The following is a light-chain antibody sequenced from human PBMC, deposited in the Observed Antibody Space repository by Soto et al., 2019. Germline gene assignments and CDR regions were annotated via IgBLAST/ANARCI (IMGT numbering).Light chain of an antibody. CDR2: DVC. CDR1: QSVSSY. V-gene: IGKV3-20*01. J-gene: IGKJ4*01. Sequence: EIALTQSPSILTVYPEEKATLSFTASQSVSSYLAWYHLKPGQAPRLIIYDVCNRATGIPARFSGSGSGTDFTLTISRLEPEDFAVYYCQQYGSSLLTFGGGTKVDIK. CDR3: QQYGSSLLT.